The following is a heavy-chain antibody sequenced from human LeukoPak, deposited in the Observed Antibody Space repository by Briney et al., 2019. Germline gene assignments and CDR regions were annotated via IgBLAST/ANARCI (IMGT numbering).Heavy chain of an antibody. V-gene: IGHV3-13*01. CDR3: ARGNYGDYRHGMDV. D-gene: IGHD4-17*01. J-gene: IGHJ6*02. CDR2: VGTASDT. Sequence: GGSLRLSCEASGFTFSSYDMHWVRQATGKGLERVSTVGTASDTYYPGSVKGRFTISRENAKNSLYLQMNSLRAGDTAVYYCARGNYGDYRHGMDVWGQGTTVTVSS. CDR1: GFTFSSYD.